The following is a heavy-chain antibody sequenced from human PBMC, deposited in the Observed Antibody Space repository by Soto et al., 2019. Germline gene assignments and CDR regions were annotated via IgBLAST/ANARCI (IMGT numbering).Heavy chain of an antibody. CDR2: ISISSSAI. J-gene: IGHJ4*02. D-gene: IGHD2-15*01. CDR3: ASLVEACPRGSCYLGAGAFDY. CDR1: GFTFSSYS. Sequence: GGSLRRSCAASGFTFSSYSMNLVRQAPGKGLEWVSYISISSSAIYYADSVKGRFTISGDNAKKSLYLQMNSLRDEDTAVYYCASLVEACPRGSCYLGAGAFDYWAQGTMVTFSS. V-gene: IGHV3-48*02.